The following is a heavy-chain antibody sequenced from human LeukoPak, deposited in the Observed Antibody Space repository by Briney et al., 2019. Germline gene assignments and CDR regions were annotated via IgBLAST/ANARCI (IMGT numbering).Heavy chain of an antibody. Sequence: RASVKVSCKASGGTFSSYAISWVRQAPGQGLEWMGRIIPILGIANYAQKFQGRVTITADKSTSTAYMELSSLRSEDAAVYYCARYYGSGSYPNWRFDPWGQGTLVTVSP. CDR1: GGTFSSYA. CDR2: IIPILGIA. J-gene: IGHJ5*02. V-gene: IGHV1-69*04. D-gene: IGHD3-10*01. CDR3: ARYYGSGSYPNWRFDP.